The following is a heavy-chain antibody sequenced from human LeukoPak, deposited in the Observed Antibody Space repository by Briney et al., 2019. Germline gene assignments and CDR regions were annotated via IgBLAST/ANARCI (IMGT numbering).Heavy chain of an antibody. J-gene: IGHJ5*02. Sequence: SETLSLTCAVYGGSFSGYYWSWIRQPPGKGLEWIGEINHSGSTNYNPSLKSRVTISVDTSKNQFSLELSSVTAADTAVYYCARAWRDGYNYWFDPWGQGTLVTVSS. CDR2: INHSGST. CDR3: ARAWRDGYNYWFDP. V-gene: IGHV4-34*01. CDR1: GGSFSGYY. D-gene: IGHD5-24*01.